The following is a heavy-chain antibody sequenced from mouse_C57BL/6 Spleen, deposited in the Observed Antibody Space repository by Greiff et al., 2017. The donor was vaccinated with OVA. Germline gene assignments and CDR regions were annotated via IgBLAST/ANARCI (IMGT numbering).Heavy chain of an antibody. CDR1: GFTFSSYT. CDR2: ISGGGGNT. J-gene: IGHJ1*03. CDR3: ARPPFITTVEDWYFDV. D-gene: IGHD1-1*01. Sequence: DVKLVESGGGLVKPGGSLKLSCAASGFTFSSYTMSWVRQTPEKRLEWVATISGGGGNTYYPDSVKGRFTISRDNAKNTLYLQMSSLRSEDTALYYCARPPFITTVEDWYFDVWGTGTTVTVSS. V-gene: IGHV5-9*01.